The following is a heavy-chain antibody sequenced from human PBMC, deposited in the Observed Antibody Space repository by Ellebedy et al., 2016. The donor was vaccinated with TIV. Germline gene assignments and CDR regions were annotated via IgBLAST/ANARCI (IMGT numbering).Heavy chain of an antibody. CDR2: IYYSGSA. CDR3: ARDPALPRGRFDP. Sequence: MPSETLSLTCTVSGGSISNSAYYWNWIRQPPGKGLEWIGSIYYSGSAYYNPSLKSRVTVSVDTSKNQFSLNLSSVTAADTAVYYCARDPALPRGRFDPWGQGTLVTVSS. J-gene: IGHJ5*02. V-gene: IGHV4-39*07. CDR1: GGSISNSAYY.